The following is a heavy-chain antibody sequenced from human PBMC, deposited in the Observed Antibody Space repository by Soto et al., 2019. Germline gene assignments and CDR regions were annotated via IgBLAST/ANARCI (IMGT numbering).Heavy chain of an antibody. J-gene: IGHJ4*02. CDR1: GFTFDDYA. D-gene: IGHD2-2*01. V-gene: IGHV3-9*01. Sequence: EVQLVESGGGLVQPGRSLRLSCAASGFTFDDYAMHWVRQAPGKGLEWVSGISWNSGSIGYADSVKGRFTISRDNAKNSLYLQMNSRRAEDTALYYCGKAPTTGVVPASMAYWRQGTLVTVSS. CDR2: ISWNSGSI. CDR3: GKAPTTGVVPASMAY.